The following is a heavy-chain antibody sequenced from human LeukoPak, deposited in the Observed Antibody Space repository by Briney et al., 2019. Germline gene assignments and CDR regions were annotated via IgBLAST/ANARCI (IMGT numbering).Heavy chain of an antibody. Sequence: SETLSLTCTVSGGSINSYYWSWIRQPPGQGLEWIGYVYDNGNTNYNPSLKSRVTILVDTSKNQFSLKLSSVTAADTAVYYCARNRITMVRANRIDPWGQVTLVTVSS. V-gene: IGHV4-59*12. J-gene: IGHJ5*02. CDR2: VYDNGNT. CDR1: GGSINSYY. D-gene: IGHD3-10*01. CDR3: ARNRITMVRANRIDP.